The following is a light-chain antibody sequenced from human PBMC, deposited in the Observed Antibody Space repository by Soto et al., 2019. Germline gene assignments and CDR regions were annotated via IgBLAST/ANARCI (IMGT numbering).Light chain of an antibody. J-gene: IGKJ1*01. CDR1: QTINNW. CDR2: KAS. Sequence: DIPMTQSPSTLSASVGDRVTITCRASQTINNWLAWYQQKPGKAPKLLIYKASSLESGVPSRFSGSASGTEFTLTISSLQPDDFATYYCQQYDSSSTFGQGTKVEIK. CDR3: QQYDSSST. V-gene: IGKV1-5*03.